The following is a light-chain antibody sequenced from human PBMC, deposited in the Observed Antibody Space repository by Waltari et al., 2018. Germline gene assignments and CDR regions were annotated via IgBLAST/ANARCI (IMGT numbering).Light chain of an antibody. CDR2: DAS. V-gene: IGKV3-11*01. Sequence: EIVLTQSPATLSLSPGERATLSCRASQSVSSYLAWYQQKPGQAPRLLIYDASNRATGITARFSGSVSGTDFTLTISSLEPEDFAVYYCQQRSNWHTFGGGTKVEIK. J-gene: IGKJ4*01. CDR3: QQRSNWHT. CDR1: QSVSSY.